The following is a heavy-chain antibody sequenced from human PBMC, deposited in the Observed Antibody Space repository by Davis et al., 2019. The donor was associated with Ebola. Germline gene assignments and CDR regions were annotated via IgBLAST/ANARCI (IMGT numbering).Heavy chain of an antibody. J-gene: IGHJ4*02. CDR3: AREPNSFDF. CDR1: GFTFVNFW. Sequence: GGSLRLSCAASGFTFVNFWMTWVRQAPGKGLEWVANINPNGTETNYVDSVKGRFTISRDNAKNSLFLQMNSLRADDTGLYFCAREPNSFDFWGQGALVTVSS. CDR2: INPNGTET. V-gene: IGHV3-7*03.